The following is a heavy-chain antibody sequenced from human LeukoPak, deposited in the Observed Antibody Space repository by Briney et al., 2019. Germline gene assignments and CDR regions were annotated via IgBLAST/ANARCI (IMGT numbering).Heavy chain of an antibody. CDR2: IKEDGSEK. CDR1: GVTFRIYC. D-gene: IGHD5-12*01. J-gene: IGHJ4*02. V-gene: IGHV3-7*01. Sequence: PVGSLRVSCAAPGVTFRIYCVTSGRQEPGERLGWVANIKEDGSEKYYVDSVKGRFTISRDNAKNSLSLQLNSLSAEDTAVYYCARSRSGYYEDYWGQGTLVTVSS. CDR3: ARSRSGYYEDY.